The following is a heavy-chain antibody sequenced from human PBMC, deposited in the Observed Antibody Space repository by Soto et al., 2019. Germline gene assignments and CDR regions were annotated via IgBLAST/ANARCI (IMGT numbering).Heavy chain of an antibody. D-gene: IGHD2-2*01. J-gene: IGHJ1*01. V-gene: IGHV1-69*13. CDR1: GGTFSSYS. CDR3: ARSGGSSNERDKLDQ. CDR2: IIPIFGTA. Sequence: SVKVSCKASGGTFSSYSISWVRQAPGQGLEWMGGIIPIFGTAKYAQKFQGRVTITADASTSTVYMELSSLRSEDTAVYYCARSGGSSNERDKLDQWGQGTQVTVCS.